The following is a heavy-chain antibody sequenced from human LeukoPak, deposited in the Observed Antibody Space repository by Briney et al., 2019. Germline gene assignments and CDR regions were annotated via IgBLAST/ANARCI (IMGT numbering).Heavy chain of an antibody. D-gene: IGHD3-3*01. CDR2: IYSGGST. CDR3: ARSLFYDFWSGYYFDY. V-gene: IGHV3-66*01. CDR1: GFSFSSNY. Sequence: GGSLRLSCAASGFSFSSNYMNWVRQAPGKGLEWVSVIYSGGSTYYADSVKGRFTISRDNSKNTLYLQMNSLRAEDTAVYYCARSLFYDFWSGYYFDYWGQGTLVTVSS. J-gene: IGHJ4*02.